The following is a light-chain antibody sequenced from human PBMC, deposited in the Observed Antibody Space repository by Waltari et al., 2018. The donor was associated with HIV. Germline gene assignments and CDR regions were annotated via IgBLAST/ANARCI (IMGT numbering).Light chain of an antibody. Sequence: VVTQEPSMTVSPGGTVTLTCSSAPGPVGSGNYVNWFQPKPGQPPRQLIYSSTRRHPLTPERVSASLGGDRAASTLSNVWPEEQADYYCMLFFRTSYLFGGGTRVTVL. CDR3: MLFFRTSYL. J-gene: IGLJ2*01. CDR2: SST. CDR1: PGPVGSGNY. V-gene: IGLV7-43*01.